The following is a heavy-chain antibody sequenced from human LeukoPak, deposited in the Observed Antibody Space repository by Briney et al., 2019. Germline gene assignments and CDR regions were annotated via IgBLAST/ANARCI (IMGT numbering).Heavy chain of an antibody. CDR1: GDTFTSHY. V-gene: IGHV1-46*01. J-gene: IGHJ5*02. D-gene: IGHD2-15*01. Sequence: ASVKVSCKASGDTFTSHYIHWVRQAPGQGLEWMGISNPRGGSTSHAQRFQGRVTMTTDTSTGTVYMELSSLRSEDTALYYCARSPAYCSGGTCYGHNWFDPWGQGTLVTVSS. CDR2: SNPRGGST. CDR3: ARSPAYCSGGTCYGHNWFDP.